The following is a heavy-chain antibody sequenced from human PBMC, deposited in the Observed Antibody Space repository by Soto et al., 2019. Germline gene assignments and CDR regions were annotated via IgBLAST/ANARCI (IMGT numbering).Heavy chain of an antibody. CDR1: GWSFSGYY. V-gene: IGHV4-34*01. CDR2: INHSGST. Sequence: PSEALALPCAVYGWSFSGYYWSWIRQPPGKGLEWIGEINHSGSTNYNPSLKSRVTISVDTSKNQFSLKLSSVTAADTAVYYCARKLFTLGGSYCDYWGQGTLVPVSS. CDR3: ARKLFTLGGSYCDY. D-gene: IGHD1-26*01. J-gene: IGHJ4*02.